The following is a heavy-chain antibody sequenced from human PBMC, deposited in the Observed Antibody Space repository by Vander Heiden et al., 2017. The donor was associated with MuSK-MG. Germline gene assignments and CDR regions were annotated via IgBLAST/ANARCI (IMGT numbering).Heavy chain of an antibody. D-gene: IGHD2-15*01. Sequence: EVQLLESGGGLVQPGGSLRLSCAASGFTFSSYAMTWVRQAPRKGLEWVSTISASGSGTYYADSVKGRFTISRDNSKNTLYLQMNSLRAEDTAIYYCAKTPAQRYCTGGNCYPDYWGQGTLVTVSS. CDR1: GFTFSSYA. CDR2: ISASGSGT. CDR3: AKTPAQRYCTGGNCYPDY. J-gene: IGHJ4*02. V-gene: IGHV3-23*01.